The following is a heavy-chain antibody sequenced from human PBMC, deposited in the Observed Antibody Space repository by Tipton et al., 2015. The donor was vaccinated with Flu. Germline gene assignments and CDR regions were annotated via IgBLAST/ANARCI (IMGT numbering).Heavy chain of an antibody. D-gene: IGHD3-3*01. V-gene: IGHV4-39*01. CDR1: GGSISSSSYY. Sequence: TLSLTCTVSGGSISSSSYYWGWIRQPPGKGLEWIGSIYYSGSTYYNPSLKSRVTISVDTSKNQFSLKLSSVTAADTAVYYCASPTPPYDPNYYYYYMDVWGKGTTVTVSS. CDR3: ASPTPPYDPNYYYYYMDV. J-gene: IGHJ6*03. CDR2: IYYSGST.